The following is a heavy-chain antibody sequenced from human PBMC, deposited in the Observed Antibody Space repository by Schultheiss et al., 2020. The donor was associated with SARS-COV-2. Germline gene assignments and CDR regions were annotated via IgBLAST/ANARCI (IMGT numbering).Heavy chain of an antibody. J-gene: IGHJ6*02. CDR2: IIPILGIA. Sequence: SVKVSCKASGGTFSSYTISWVRQAPGQGLEWMGRIIPILGIANYAQKFQGRVTITADKSTSTAYMELSSLRSEDTAVYYCARDPSNYDRNYYYGMDVWGQGTTVTVSS. CDR1: GGTFSSYT. D-gene: IGHD4-11*01. V-gene: IGHV1-69*04. CDR3: ARDPSNYDRNYYYGMDV.